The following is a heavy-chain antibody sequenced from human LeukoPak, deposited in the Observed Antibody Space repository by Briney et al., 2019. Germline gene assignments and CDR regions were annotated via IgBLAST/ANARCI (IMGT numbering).Heavy chain of an antibody. J-gene: IGHJ4*02. V-gene: IGHV3-23*01. CDR2: ISGSGGST. Sequence: PGGSLRLSCAASGFTFSSYAMSWVRQAPGKGLEWVSAISGSGGSTYYADSVTGRFTISRDNSKNTLYLQMNSLRAEDTAVYYCAKYPVFSDSGWYSGYFDYWGQGTLVTVSS. CDR3: AKYPVFSDSGWYSGYFDY. D-gene: IGHD6-19*01. CDR1: GFTFSSYA.